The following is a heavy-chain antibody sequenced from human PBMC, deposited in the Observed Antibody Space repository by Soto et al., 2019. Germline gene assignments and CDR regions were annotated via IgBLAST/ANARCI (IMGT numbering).Heavy chain of an antibody. D-gene: IGHD2-15*01. J-gene: IGHJ5*02. CDR2: IDPSGGGT. CDR3: ARDRVDCSGGNCWRSVEDT. CDR1: GYTFTNHY. Sequence: QVQLVQSGAEVKKPGASVKVSCKASGYTFTNHYMHWVRQAPGQGLEWMGIIDPSGGGTTYAQKFQGRLTVTRDTSTSTVYMELSSLRSEDTAVYYCARDRVDCSGGNCWRSVEDTWGQGTLVTVSS. V-gene: IGHV1-46*01.